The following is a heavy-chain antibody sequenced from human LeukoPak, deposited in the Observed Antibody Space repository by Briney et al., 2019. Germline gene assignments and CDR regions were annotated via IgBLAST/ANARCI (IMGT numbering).Heavy chain of an antibody. Sequence: GASVKLSCKASGYTFTSYGLRWVRQAPGQGVEWMGWISSYNGKTNYTQKFQGRLTMTTDTSTSTAYMELRRLTSDDTAVYYCARDITVVSLASIGFDYWRQRAVVTVSS. CDR1: GYTFTSYG. D-gene: IGHD3-16*01. CDR2: ISSYNGKT. V-gene: IGHV1-18*01. J-gene: IGHJ4*02. CDR3: ARDITVVSLASIGFDY.